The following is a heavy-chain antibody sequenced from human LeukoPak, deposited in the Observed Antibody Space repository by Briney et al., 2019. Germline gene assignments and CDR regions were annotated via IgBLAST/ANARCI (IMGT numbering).Heavy chain of an antibody. Sequence: SSETLSHTCTVSGGSISSLTYYWGWIRQPPGKGLEWIASIYYSGTTYYSPSLKSRVTISVNRSNNQFSLRLSSVTAADTAVYFCAGYSSGWSSGGGYWGQGTLVTVSS. CDR1: GGSISSLTYY. CDR3: AGYSSGWSSGGGY. D-gene: IGHD6-19*01. CDR2: IYYSGTT. J-gene: IGHJ4*02. V-gene: IGHV4-39*01.